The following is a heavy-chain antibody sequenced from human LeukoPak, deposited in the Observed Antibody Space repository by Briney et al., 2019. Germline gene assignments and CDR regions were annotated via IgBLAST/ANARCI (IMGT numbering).Heavy chain of an antibody. CDR2: ISSSGTST. V-gene: IGHV3-23*01. CDR3: AKGHLDYVWGTYLGC. Sequence: PGGSLRLSCAASGFTFSSYAMSWVRRAPGKGLEWVSGISSSGTSTYYADSVKGGFTISRDNSKNTLYLQTNSLRAEDTALYYCAKGHLDYVWGTYLGCWGQGTLVTVSP. J-gene: IGHJ4*02. CDR1: GFTFSSYA. D-gene: IGHD3-16*02.